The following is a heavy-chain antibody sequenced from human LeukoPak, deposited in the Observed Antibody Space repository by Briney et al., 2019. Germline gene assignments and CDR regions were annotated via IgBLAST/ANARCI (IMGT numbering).Heavy chain of an antibody. Sequence: SETLSLTCAVYGGSFSGYYWSWIRQPPGKGLEWIGEINHSGSTNYNPSHKSRVTISVDTSKNQFSLKLSSVTAADTAVYYCAVGAAAGTPGYWGQGTLVTVSS. CDR3: AVGAAAGTPGY. D-gene: IGHD6-13*01. CDR2: INHSGST. V-gene: IGHV4-34*01. CDR1: GGSFSGYY. J-gene: IGHJ4*02.